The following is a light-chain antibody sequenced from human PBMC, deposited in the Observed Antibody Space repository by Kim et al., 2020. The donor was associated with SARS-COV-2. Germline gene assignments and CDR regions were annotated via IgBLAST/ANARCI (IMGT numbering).Light chain of an antibody. Sequence: PGERATLSCRASQSVSSSYLAWYQQKPGQAPRLLIYGASSRATGIPDRFSGSGSGTDFTLTISRLEPEDFAVYYCQQYGSSPPWTFGQGTKVEIK. CDR1: QSVSSSY. CDR2: GAS. V-gene: IGKV3-20*01. J-gene: IGKJ1*01. CDR3: QQYGSSPPWT.